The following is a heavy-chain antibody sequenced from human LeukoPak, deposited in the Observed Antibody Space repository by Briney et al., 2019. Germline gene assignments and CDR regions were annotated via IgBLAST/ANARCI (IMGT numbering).Heavy chain of an antibody. CDR2: ISTSSGYI. V-gene: IGHV3-21*06. Sequence: GGSLRLSCGASGFTFSSYGMNWVRQAPGKGLEWVSSISTSSGYIYYADSLEGRFTISRDNAKNSLYLQMDSLRAEDTAVYYCARGRGYSVSSDAFDIWGQGTMVTVSS. CDR3: ARGRGYSVSSDAFDI. J-gene: IGHJ3*02. CDR1: GFTFSSYG. D-gene: IGHD5/OR15-5a*01.